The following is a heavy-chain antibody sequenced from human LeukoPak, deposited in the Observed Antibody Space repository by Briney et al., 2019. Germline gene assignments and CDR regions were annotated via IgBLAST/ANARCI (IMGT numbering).Heavy chain of an antibody. J-gene: IGHJ6*03. V-gene: IGHV4-4*07. CDR3: ARDMVRGDTTYYYYYYMDV. D-gene: IGHD3-10*01. Sequence: SETLSLTCTVSGGSISSFYWSWIRQPAGKGLEWIGRIYTSGSTNYNPSLKSRVTISVDTSKNQFSLKLSSVTAADTAVYYCARDMVRGDTTYYYYYYMDVWGKGTTVTVSS. CDR1: GGSISSFY. CDR2: IYTSGST.